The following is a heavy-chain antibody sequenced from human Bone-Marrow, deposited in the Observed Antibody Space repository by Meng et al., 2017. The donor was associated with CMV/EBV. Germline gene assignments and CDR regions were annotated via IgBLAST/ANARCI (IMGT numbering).Heavy chain of an antibody. CDR3: TTHPGSVPAAFDWYFDL. V-gene: IGHV3-15*07. D-gene: IGHD2-2*01. CDR2: IKSKTDGGTT. Sequence: TFSNAWMNWVRQAPGKGLEWVGRIKSKTDGGTTDYAAPVKGRFTISRDDSKNTLFLQMNSLKTEDTAVYYCTTHPGSVPAAFDWYFDLWGRGTLVTVSS. J-gene: IGHJ2*01. CDR1: TFSNAW.